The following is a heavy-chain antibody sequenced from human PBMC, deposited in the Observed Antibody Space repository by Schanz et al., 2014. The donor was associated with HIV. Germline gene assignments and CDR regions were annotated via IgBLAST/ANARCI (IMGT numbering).Heavy chain of an antibody. D-gene: IGHD4-17*01. CDR3: ARDLHDYGDARTDY. V-gene: IGHV3-21*06. J-gene: IGHJ4*02. Sequence: EVQLLESAGGLVQPGGSLRLSCAASGFSFSSFSMNWVRQAPGKGLEWVPSIGSGGGYKYYADSVNGRFTISRDNAKNSLHLQMSRLGAEDTAVYYCARDLHDYGDARTDYWGQGILVTVSS. CDR1: GFSFSSFS. CDR2: IGSGGGYK.